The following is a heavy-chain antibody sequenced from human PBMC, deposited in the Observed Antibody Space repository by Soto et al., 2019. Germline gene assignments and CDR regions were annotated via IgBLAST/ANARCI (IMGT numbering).Heavy chain of an antibody. Sequence: LRLSCAASGFTFSSYSMNWVRQAPGKGLEWVSSISGSSSYIYYADSVKGRFTISRDNAKNSLYLQMNSLRAEDTAVYYCARVGGVDYWGQGTLVTAPQ. CDR3: ARVGGVDY. CDR1: GFTFSSYS. CDR2: ISGSSSYI. D-gene: IGHD3-10*01. J-gene: IGHJ4*02. V-gene: IGHV3-21*01.